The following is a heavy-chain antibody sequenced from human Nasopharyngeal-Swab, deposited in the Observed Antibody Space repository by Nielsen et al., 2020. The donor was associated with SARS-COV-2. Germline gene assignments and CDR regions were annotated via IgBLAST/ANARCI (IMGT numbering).Heavy chain of an antibody. J-gene: IGHJ4*02. CDR2: ISSSGSIT. Sequence: GASLKISCAASGFSFSEYYMSWIRQAPGKGLEWISDISSSGSITHYADSMKGRFTISRDNAKKSLYLQMNSLRAEDTALYYCARVIRSYCFDYWGQGTLVTVSS. CDR1: GFSFSEYY. D-gene: IGHD1-26*01. V-gene: IGHV3-11*01. CDR3: ARVIRSYCFDY.